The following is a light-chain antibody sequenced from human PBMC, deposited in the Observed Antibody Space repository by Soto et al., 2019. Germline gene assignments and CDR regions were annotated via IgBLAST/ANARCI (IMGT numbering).Light chain of an antibody. Sequence: EIMLTQSPATLSLSPGETATLSCRANQLISNYLAWYQQKPGQAPRLLIYDASNRATGIPARFSGSGSGTDFTLTISSLEPEDFAVYYCQQRSNWPSITFGQGTRLEIK. CDR2: DAS. J-gene: IGKJ5*01. CDR3: QQRSNWPSIT. CDR1: QLISNY. V-gene: IGKV3-11*01.